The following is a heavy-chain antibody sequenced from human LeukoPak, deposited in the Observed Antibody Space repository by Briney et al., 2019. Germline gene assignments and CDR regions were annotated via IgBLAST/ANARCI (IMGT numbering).Heavy chain of an antibody. CDR2: ISYDGSNK. Sequence: GRSLRLSCAASGFTFSSYAMHWVRQAPGKGLEWVAVISYDGSNKYYADSVKGRFTISRDNSKNTLYLQMNSLRADDTAVYQCAKGSGSYYGVVDYWGQGTLVTVSS. CDR3: AKGSGSYYGVVDY. J-gene: IGHJ4*02. V-gene: IGHV3-30*14. CDR1: GFTFSSYA. D-gene: IGHD1-26*01.